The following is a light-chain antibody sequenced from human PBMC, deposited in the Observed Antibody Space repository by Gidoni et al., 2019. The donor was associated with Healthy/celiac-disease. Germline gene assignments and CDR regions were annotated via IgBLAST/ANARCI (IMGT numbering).Light chain of an antibody. CDR2: AAS. V-gene: IGKV3-11*01. CDR3: QQRSNWPLT. CDR1: QSVSSY. Sequence: IVLTQSPATLSLSKGERATLACRASQSVSSYLAWYQQKHGQAPRLLIYAASNRATGTPASFSGSESVTDFTLTISSLEPEEFAVYYCQQRSNWPLTFGQXTKLEIK. J-gene: IGKJ2*01.